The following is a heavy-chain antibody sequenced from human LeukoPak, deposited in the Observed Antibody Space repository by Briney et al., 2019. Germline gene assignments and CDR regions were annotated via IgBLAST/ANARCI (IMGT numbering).Heavy chain of an antibody. CDR1: GGSFSGYY. J-gene: IGHJ2*01. CDR2: INHSEST. CDR3: ARTTSSGNWYFDL. D-gene: IGHD6-19*01. V-gene: IGHV4-34*01. Sequence: PSETLSLTCAVYGGSFSGYYWSWIRQPPGKGLEWIGEINHSESTNYNPSLKSRVTISVDTSKNQFSLKLSSVTAADTAVYYCARTTSSGNWYFDLWGRGTLVTVSS.